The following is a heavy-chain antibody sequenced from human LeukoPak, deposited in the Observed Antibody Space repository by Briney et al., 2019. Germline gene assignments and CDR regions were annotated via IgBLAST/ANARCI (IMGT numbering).Heavy chain of an antibody. J-gene: IGHJ3*02. V-gene: IGHV4-39*07. D-gene: IGHD4-17*01. Sequence: SDTLSLTCTVSGGSLTSTSHYWDWVRQPPGTGLEWLGSIYSSGSTYYNPSLKSRVTISVDMSKNQFSLRLSSVTAADTAVSYCARDYGDYRNAFDIWGQGTMVTVSS. CDR3: ARDYGDYRNAFDI. CDR1: GGSLTSTSHY. CDR2: IYSSGST.